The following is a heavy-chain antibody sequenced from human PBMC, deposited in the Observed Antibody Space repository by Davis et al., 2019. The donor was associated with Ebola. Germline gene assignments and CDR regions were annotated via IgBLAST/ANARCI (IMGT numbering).Heavy chain of an antibody. V-gene: IGHV3-23*01. CDR2: ISGSGYNT. CDR1: GFTFSIYG. J-gene: IGHJ3*01. D-gene: IGHD2/OR15-2a*01. Sequence: GESLKISCAASGFTFSIYGMSWVRQAPGKGLEWVSSISGSGYNTYHADSVKGRFTISRDNSKNTLYLQMNGLRVEDTAIYYCAKDNRNIWSEVWGQGTMVTVSS. CDR3: AKDNRNIWSEV.